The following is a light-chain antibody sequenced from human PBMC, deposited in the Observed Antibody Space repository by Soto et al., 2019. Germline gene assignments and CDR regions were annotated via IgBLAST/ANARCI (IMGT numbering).Light chain of an antibody. CDR2: DVS. J-gene: IGLJ1*01. CDR1: SSDVGGYNY. V-gene: IGLV2-14*01. CDR3: SSYTSSSTLDV. Sequence: QSVLTQPASVSGSPGQSITISCTGTSSDVGGYNYVSWYQQHPGKAPKLMIYDVSIRPSGVSNRFSGSKSGNTASLTISGLQAEDEVDYYCSSYTSSSTLDVFGTGTKVTVL.